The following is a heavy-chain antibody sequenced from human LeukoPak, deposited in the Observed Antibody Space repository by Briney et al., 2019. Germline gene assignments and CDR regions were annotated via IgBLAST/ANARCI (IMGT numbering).Heavy chain of an antibody. CDR1: GGSFSGYY. CDR2: INHSGST. D-gene: IGHD2-15*01. Sequence: SETLSLTCAVYGGSFSGYYWSWIRQPPGKGLEWIGEINHSGSTNYNPSLKSRVTISVDTSKNQFSLKLSSVTAADTAVYYCARRLMGYCSGGSCHKNYYFDYWGQGTLVTVSS. CDR3: ARRLMGYCSGGSCHKNYYFDY. V-gene: IGHV4-34*01. J-gene: IGHJ4*02.